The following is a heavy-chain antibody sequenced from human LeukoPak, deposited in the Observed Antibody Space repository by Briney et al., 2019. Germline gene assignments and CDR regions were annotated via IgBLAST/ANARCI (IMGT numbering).Heavy chain of an antibody. Sequence: ASVKVSCKVSGYTLTELSMHLVRQAPGKGLEWMGGFDPEDGETIYAQKFQGRVTMTEDTSTDTAYMDLSSLRSEDTAVYYCATERPRIAAAGPYYFDYWGQGTLVTVSS. CDR1: GYTLTELS. D-gene: IGHD6-13*01. CDR3: ATERPRIAAAGPYYFDY. J-gene: IGHJ4*02. V-gene: IGHV1-24*01. CDR2: FDPEDGET.